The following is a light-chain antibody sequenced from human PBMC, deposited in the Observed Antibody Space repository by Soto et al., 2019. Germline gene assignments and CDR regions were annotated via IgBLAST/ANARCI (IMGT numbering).Light chain of an antibody. CDR2: GAS. V-gene: IGKV3-20*01. CDR3: QQYGSSPIT. Sequence: EVVLTQSPVTLSLAPGERATLSCRASQSVSGYLAWYQQKPGQGPRLLIYGASSRATGTPDRFSGSGSGTDFTLTINRLEPEDFAVYYCQQYGSSPITFGQGTRLEIK. J-gene: IGKJ5*01. CDR1: QSVSGY.